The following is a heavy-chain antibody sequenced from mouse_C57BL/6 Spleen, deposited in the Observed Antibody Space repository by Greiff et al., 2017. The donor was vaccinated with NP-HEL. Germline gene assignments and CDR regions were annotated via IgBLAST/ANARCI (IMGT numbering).Heavy chain of an antibody. J-gene: IGHJ2*01. CDR3: ARGDSYLLLRRYYFDY. CDR2: IYPGSGST. V-gene: IGHV1-55*01. CDR1: GYTFTSYW. Sequence: QVQLQQSGAELVKPGASVKMSCKASGYTFTSYWITWVKQRPGQGLEWIGDIYPGSGSTNYNEKFKSKATLTVDTSSSTAYMQLSSLTSEDSAVYYCARGDSYLLLRRYYFDYWGQGTTLTVSS. D-gene: IGHD1-1*01.